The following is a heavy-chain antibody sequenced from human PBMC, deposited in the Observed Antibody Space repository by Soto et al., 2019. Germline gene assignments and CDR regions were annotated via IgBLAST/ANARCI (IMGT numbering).Heavy chain of an antibody. D-gene: IGHD6-19*01. Sequence: QVQLVESGGGVVQPGRSLRLSCAASGFTFSTYAMHWVRQAPGKGLAWVAVISYDGSNKYFADSVKGRFTISRDNSKNTLYLQMNSLGAEDTAVYYCAREVAVCGTSALDYLCQGTLVTVSS. CDR3: AREVAVCGTSALDY. CDR2: ISYDGSNK. V-gene: IGHV3-30-3*01. J-gene: IGHJ4*02. CDR1: GFTFSTYA.